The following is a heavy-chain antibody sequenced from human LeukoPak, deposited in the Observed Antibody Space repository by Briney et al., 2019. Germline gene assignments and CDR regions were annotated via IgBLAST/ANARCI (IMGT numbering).Heavy chain of an antibody. CDR1: GFTFSNAW. CDR3: AKDPQNLDYYFDY. V-gene: IGHV3-15*01. Sequence: PGGSLRLSCAASGFTFSNAWMSWVRQAPGKGLEWVGRIKSKTDGGTTDYAAPVKGRFTISRDDSKNTLYLQMNSLRAEDTAVYYCAKDPQNLDYYFDYWGQGTLVTVSS. D-gene: IGHD1-1*01. CDR2: IKSKTDGGTT. J-gene: IGHJ4*02.